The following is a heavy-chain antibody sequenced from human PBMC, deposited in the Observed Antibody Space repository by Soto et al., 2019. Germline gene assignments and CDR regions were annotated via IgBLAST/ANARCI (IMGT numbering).Heavy chain of an antibody. V-gene: IGHV1-8*01. Sequence: QVQLVQSGAEVKKPGASVKVSCKASGYTFTSYDINWVRQATGQGLEWMGWMNPNSGNIGYAQKFQGRVTRTRNTSISTAYMELSSVRTEDTAVYYCARERAVVITTMGREDYYYYGMDVWGQGTTVTVSS. CDR2: MNPNSGNI. CDR3: ARERAVVITTMGREDYYYYGMDV. D-gene: IGHD3-22*01. CDR1: GYTFTSYD. J-gene: IGHJ6*02.